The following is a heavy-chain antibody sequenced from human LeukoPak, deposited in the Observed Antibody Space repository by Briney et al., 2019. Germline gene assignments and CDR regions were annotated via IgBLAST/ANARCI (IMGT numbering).Heavy chain of an antibody. J-gene: IGHJ4*02. CDR1: GFTFSSYA. Sequence: GGSLRLSCAASGFTFSSYAMSWVRQAPGKGLEWVSTLSGSGGNTYYADSVKGRVTISRDNSKNTLYLQMNSLRAEDTAVYHCAKRIIVGARRTDLFDYWGQGTLVTVSS. CDR2: LSGSGGNT. CDR3: AKRIIVGARRTDLFDY. D-gene: IGHD1-26*01. V-gene: IGHV3-23*01.